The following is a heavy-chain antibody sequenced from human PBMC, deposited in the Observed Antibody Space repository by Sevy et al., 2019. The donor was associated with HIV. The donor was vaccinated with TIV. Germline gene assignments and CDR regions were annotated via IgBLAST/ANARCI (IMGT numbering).Heavy chain of an antibody. CDR2: IRRKAYGGTT. D-gene: IGHD4-17*01. J-gene: IGHJ5*02. CDR3: KTVTTGRWFDP. V-gene: IGHV3-49*03. CDR1: GFTFGDYA. Sequence: GGSLRLSCTASGFTFGDYAMNWSRQAPGKGLEWVGFIRRKAYGGTTEYAASVKGRFTISRDDSKNIAYLQMNSLKIEDTAVYYCKTVTTGRWFDPWGQGTLVTVSS.